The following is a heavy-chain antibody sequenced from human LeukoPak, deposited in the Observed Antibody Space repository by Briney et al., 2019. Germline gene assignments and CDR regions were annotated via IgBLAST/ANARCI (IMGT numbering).Heavy chain of an antibody. CDR1: GFTSSSYA. CDR2: ISYDGGNK. D-gene: IGHD1-14*01. J-gene: IGHJ4*02. CDR3: ATGAPGTSFDY. V-gene: IGHV3-30-3*01. Sequence: PGGSLRLSCAASGFTSSSYAMHWVRQAPGKGLEWVAVISYDGGNKYYADSVRGRFTISSDNSENTLYLQMNSLRAEDTAVYFCATGAPGTSFDYWGQGTLVTVSS.